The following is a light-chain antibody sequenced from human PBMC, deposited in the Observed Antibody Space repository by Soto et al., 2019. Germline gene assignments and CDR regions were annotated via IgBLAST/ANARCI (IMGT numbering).Light chain of an antibody. CDR1: SSDIGAYDS. Sequence: QSALTQPVSVSGSPGQSITIPCTGTSSDIGAYDSVSWYQQYPGKAPKLIIYDVANRPSGVSDRLSGSKSGNTASLTISGPQAEDEADYYCSSYTTFSTLVLGGGTKVTVL. J-gene: IGLJ3*02. CDR2: DVA. CDR3: SSYTTFSTLV. V-gene: IGLV2-14*01.